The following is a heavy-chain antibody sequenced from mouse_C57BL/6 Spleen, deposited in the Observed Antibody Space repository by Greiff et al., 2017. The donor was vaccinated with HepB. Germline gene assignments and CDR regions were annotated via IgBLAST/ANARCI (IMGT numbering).Heavy chain of an antibody. CDR3: ARDRRMDYGSSPDY. CDR1: GYTFTSYW. J-gene: IGHJ2*01. V-gene: IGHV1-59*01. Sequence: QVQLQQPGAELVRPGTSVKLSCKASGYTFTSYWMHWVKQRPGQGLEWIGVIDPSDSYTNYNQKFKGKATLTVDTSSSTAYMQLSSLTSEDSAVYYCARDRRMDYGSSPDYWGQGTTLTVSS. CDR2: IDPSDSYT. D-gene: IGHD1-1*01.